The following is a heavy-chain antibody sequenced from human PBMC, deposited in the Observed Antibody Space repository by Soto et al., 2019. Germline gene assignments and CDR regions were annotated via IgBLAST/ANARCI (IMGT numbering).Heavy chain of an antibody. V-gene: IGHV1-18*01. Sequence: ASVKVSCKASGYTFTSYGVSWVRQAPGQGLEWMGWISAFNGQTNYIQKVQGRVTLTTEASTSTAYMELRSLRSDDTAVYYCARGGDYYYGMDVWGQGTTVTVSS. CDR1: GYTFTSYG. D-gene: IGHD3-16*01. CDR2: ISAFNGQT. J-gene: IGHJ6*02. CDR3: ARGGDYYYGMDV.